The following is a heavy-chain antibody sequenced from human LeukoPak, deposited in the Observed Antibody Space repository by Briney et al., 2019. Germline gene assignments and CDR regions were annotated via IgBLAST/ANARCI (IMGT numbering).Heavy chain of an antibody. CDR3: ASLGGKVGAPFDY. V-gene: IGHV4-39*01. D-gene: IGHD1-26*01. CDR2: IYYSGST. J-gene: IGHJ4*02. Sequence: PSETLSLTCTASGGSISSSSYYWGWIRQPPGKGLEWIGSIYYSGSTYYNPSLKSRVTISVDTSKNQFSLKLSSVTAADTAVYYCASLGGKVGAPFDYWGQGTLVTVSS. CDR1: GGSISSSSYY.